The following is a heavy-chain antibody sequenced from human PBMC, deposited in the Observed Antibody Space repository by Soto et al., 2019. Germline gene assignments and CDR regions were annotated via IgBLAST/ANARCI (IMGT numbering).Heavy chain of an antibody. CDR1: GFTFSSYA. Sequence: GCSLRLSCVAAGFTFSSYAMSWVRQVPGKGLEWVSTISDAAGIAYYVDSVKGRFTISRDNSKKTLYLQMNSLRAEDSAGYYCARPYGGKIGDAPDLWGPGTMVTGSS. CDR3: ARPYGGKIGDAPDL. J-gene: IGHJ3*01. D-gene: IGHD4-17*01. V-gene: IGHV3-23*01. CDR2: ISDAAGIA.